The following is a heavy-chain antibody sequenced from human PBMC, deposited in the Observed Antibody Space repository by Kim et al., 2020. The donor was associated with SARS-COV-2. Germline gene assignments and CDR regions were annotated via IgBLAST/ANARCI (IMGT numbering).Heavy chain of an antibody. J-gene: IGHJ4*02. D-gene: IGHD3-10*01. CDR3: ARTGTLGFGAGSYSPPNS. Sequence: GGSLRLSCAASGFFVSGNYMSWVRQSARKGLEWVAVIYIGGNTFYADSVKGRFTISRDNSKNTLYLQMCSLRAEDTAVYYCARTGTLGFGAGSYSPPNSWGQGTLVTVS. V-gene: IGHV3-66*01. CDR2: IYIGGNT. CDR1: GFFVSGNY.